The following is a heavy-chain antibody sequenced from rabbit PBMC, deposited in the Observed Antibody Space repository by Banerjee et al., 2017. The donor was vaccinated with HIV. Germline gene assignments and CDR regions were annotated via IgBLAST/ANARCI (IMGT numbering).Heavy chain of an antibody. Sequence: QEQLEESGGDLVKPEGSLTLTCTASGFTLSSYWMSWVRQAPGKGLEWIAFINNGNGRTYYASWAKGRFTITKTSSTTVTLQLNSLTAADTATYFCARGSAYAGAGYALWGQGTLVTVS. D-gene: IGHD4-2*01. J-gene: IGHJ4*01. CDR2: INNGNGRT. CDR3: ARGSAYAGAGYAL. CDR1: GFTLSSYW. V-gene: IGHV1S45*01.